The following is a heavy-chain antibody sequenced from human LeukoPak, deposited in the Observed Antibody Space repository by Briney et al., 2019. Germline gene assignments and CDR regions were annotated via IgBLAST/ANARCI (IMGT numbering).Heavy chain of an antibody. D-gene: IGHD3-9*01. CDR2: ITPILGTA. Sequence: GASVKVSCKASGGTFSSYAISWVRQAPGQGLEWMGGITPILGTANYAQKFQGRVTITADESTSTAYMELSSLRSEDTAVYYCARGYDILTEYYFDYWGQGTLVTVSS. CDR1: GGTFSSYA. V-gene: IGHV1-69*13. CDR3: ARGYDILTEYYFDY. J-gene: IGHJ4*02.